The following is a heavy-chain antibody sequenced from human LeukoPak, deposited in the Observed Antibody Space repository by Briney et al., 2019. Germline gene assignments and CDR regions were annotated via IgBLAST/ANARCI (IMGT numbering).Heavy chain of an antibody. CDR1: TGSISSSSYY. J-gene: IGHJ4*02. V-gene: IGHV4-39*01. CDR3: ARQSLRQPSTVIKKASYYFDY. D-gene: IGHD4-23*01. CDR2: MYYSGSI. Sequence: SETLSLTCTVSTGSISSSSYYWGWIRQPPGKGLEWIGNMYYSGSIYYNPSLKSRVNISVDTSKNQFSLKLSSVTAADTAVYYCARQSLRQPSTVIKKASYYFDYWGQGTLVTVSS.